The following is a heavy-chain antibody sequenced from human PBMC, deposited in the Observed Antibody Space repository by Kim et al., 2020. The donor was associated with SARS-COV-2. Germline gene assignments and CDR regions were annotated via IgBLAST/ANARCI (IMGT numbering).Heavy chain of an antibody. CDR2: IIPISGTG. CDR3: ARERARGGSEAFDI. V-gene: IGHV1-69*06. Sequence: SVKVSCKTSGGTLSTYGISWVRQAPGQGLEWMGGIIPISGTGNYAQKFQGRVTITADKSTSTVYMELSSLRSEDTALYYCARERARGGSEAFDIWGQGT. J-gene: IGHJ3*02. CDR1: GGTLSTYG. D-gene: IGHD2-15*01.